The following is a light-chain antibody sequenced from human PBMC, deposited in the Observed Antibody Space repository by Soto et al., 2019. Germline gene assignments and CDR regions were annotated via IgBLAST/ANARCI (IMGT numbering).Light chain of an antibody. V-gene: IGLV1-40*01. CDR1: SSNIGAGYD. CDR3: SSFAGSPVV. J-gene: IGLJ2*01. Sequence: QSVLTQPPSVSGAPGQRVTISCTGSSSNIGAGYDVHWYQQLPGTAPKLLIYGNSNRPSGVPDRFSGSRSGNTASLTVSGLQAEDEADYYCSSFAGSPVVFGGGTKVTVL. CDR2: GNS.